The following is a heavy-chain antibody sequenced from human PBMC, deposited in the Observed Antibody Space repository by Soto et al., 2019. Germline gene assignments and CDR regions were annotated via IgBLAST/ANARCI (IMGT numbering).Heavy chain of an antibody. V-gene: IGHV3-23*01. CDR3: ANRRAGYSSSWYLAH. Sequence: GGSLRLSCAASGFTFSSYAISWGRQAPGKGLEWVSAISGSGGSTYYADSVKGRFTISRDNSKNTLYLQMNSLRAEDTAVYYCANRRAGYSSSWYLAHWGQGTLVTVSS. J-gene: IGHJ4*02. CDR2: ISGSGGST. CDR1: GFTFSSYA. D-gene: IGHD6-13*01.